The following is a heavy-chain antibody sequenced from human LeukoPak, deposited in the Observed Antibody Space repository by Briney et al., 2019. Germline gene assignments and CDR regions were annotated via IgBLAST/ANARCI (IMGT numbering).Heavy chain of an antibody. CDR1: GGSFSSYY. CDR3: ARPNREAGIDY. Sequence: SETLSLTCAVYGGSFSSYYWGWIRQPPGKGLEWIGSIYYSGSTYYNPSLKSRVTISVDTSKNQFSLKLSSVTAADTAVYYCARPNREAGIDYWGQGTLVTVSS. V-gene: IGHV4-39*01. D-gene: IGHD1-14*01. J-gene: IGHJ4*02. CDR2: IYYSGST.